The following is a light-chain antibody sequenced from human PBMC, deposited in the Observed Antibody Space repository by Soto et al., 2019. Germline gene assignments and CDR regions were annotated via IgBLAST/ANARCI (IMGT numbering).Light chain of an antibody. CDR3: QQYGSSGT. Sequence: EIVLTQSPGTLSLSPGERATLSCRASQSVSNNYLAWYQQKPGQAPRLLIYGASTRATGIPDRFSGSGPGTDFTLTISRLEPEDFAVYYCQQYGSSGTFGQGTKVDI. CDR2: GAS. V-gene: IGKV3-20*01. J-gene: IGKJ1*01. CDR1: QSVSNNY.